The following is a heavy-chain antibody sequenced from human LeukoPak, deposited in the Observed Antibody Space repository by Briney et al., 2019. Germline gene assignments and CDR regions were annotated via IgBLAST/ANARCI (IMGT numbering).Heavy chain of an antibody. CDR1: GFAFDDYA. Sequence: QPGGSLRLSCAASGFAFDDYAMHWVRQAPGKGLEWVSGISWNSGSIGYADSVKGRFTISRDNAKNSLYLQMNSLRAEDMALYYCAKGHSYGDNRFDYWGQGTLVTVSS. J-gene: IGHJ4*02. CDR2: ISWNSGSI. D-gene: IGHD5-18*01. CDR3: AKGHSYGDNRFDY. V-gene: IGHV3-9*03.